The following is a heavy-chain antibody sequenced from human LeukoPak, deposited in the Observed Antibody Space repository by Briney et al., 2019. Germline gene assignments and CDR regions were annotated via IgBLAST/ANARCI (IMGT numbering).Heavy chain of an antibody. CDR2: IKQDGSEK. CDR1: GFTFSSYW. CDR3: AREKALRFLEWPDYGMDV. D-gene: IGHD3-3*01. J-gene: IGHJ6*02. Sequence: GGSLRLSCAASGFTFSSYWMSWVRQAPGKGLEWVANIKQDGSEKYYVDSVKGRFTISRDNAKNSLYLQMNSLRAEDTAVYYCAREKALRFLEWPDYGMDVWGQETTVTVSS. V-gene: IGHV3-7*01.